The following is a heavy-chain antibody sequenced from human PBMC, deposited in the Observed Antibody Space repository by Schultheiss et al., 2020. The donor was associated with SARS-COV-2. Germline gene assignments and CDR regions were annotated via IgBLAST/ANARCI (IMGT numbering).Heavy chain of an antibody. J-gene: IGHJ3*02. Sequence: SVKVSCKASGGTFSSYAISWVRQAPGQGLEWMGGIIPIFGTANYAQKFQGRVTITADESTSTAYMELSSLRSEDTAVYYCARERDPSGGCSSTSCFDQTDAFDIWGQGTMVTVSS. CDR2: IIPIFGTA. D-gene: IGHD2-2*01. V-gene: IGHV1-69*13. CDR1: GGTFSSYA. CDR3: ARERDPSGGCSSTSCFDQTDAFDI.